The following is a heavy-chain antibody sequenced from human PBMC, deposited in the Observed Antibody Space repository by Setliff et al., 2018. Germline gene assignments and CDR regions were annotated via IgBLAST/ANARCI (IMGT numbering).Heavy chain of an antibody. CDR2: INPSGGST. J-gene: IGHJ4*02. D-gene: IGHD3-22*01. V-gene: IGHV1-46*01. Sequence: ASVKVSCKASGYTFTSYYMHWVRQAPGQGLEWMGIINPSGGSTSYAQKFQGRVTMTRDTSTSTVYMELSSLRSEDTAVYYCARAPTYYDSSGYYLDYWGQGTLVTVSS. CDR1: GYTFTSYY. CDR3: ARAPTYYDSSGYYLDY.